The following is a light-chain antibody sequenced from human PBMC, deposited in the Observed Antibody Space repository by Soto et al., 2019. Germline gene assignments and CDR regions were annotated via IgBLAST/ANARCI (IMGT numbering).Light chain of an antibody. CDR2: GAS. CDR3: QQYNNWPPYT. J-gene: IGKJ2*01. Sequence: EIVMTQSPATLSVSPGERATLSCRASQSVSSNLAWYQQKPGQAPRLLIYGASTRATGIPARFSGSGSGTEFTLTISSLQSEDFAVYCCQQYNNWPPYTFGQGTKVDI. CDR1: QSVSSN. V-gene: IGKV3-15*01.